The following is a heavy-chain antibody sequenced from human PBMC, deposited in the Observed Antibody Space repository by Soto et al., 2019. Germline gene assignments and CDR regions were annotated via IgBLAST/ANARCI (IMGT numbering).Heavy chain of an antibody. Sequence: SQTHSRTCAISGDSVSSNSAAWNWIRMSPSRGLEWLARTYYRSRWYNDYAVSVRSRITVNPDTSKNQFSLQLTSVTPEDTAVYYCAGTTSHQWYYMDVWGKGTTVTVSS. D-gene: IGHD1-7*01. CDR3: AGTTSHQWYYMDV. CDR1: GDSVSSNSAA. V-gene: IGHV6-1*01. J-gene: IGHJ6*03. CDR2: TYYRSRWYN.